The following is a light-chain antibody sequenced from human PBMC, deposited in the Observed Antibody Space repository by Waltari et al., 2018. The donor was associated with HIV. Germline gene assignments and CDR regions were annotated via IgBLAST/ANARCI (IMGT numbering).Light chain of an antibody. V-gene: IGLV2-11*01. Sequence: QSALTQPRSVSGSPGQSVTISCTGTSSDVGGYNYVSWYQQHPGKAPKLTIYDGSTQPSGVPDRSPGSKSGTPASLTSSCLKAEDEADYYCCSYAGSYRGVFGGGTKLTVL. CDR1: SSDVGGYNY. CDR3: CSYAGSYRGV. J-gene: IGLJ2*01. CDR2: DGS.